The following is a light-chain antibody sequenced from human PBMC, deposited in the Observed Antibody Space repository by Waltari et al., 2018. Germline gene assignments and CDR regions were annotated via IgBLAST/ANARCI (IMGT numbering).Light chain of an antibody. Sequence: ETVLTQSPATLSVSPGERVTLSCRASQSITDNLAWYQQKPGQAPRLLIYGAYTRATGIPDRFRGSGSGTEFTLTISSLQSEDSAVYYCQQYNKWPPLTFGGGTKVEI. CDR2: GAY. CDR1: QSITDN. V-gene: IGKV3-15*01. J-gene: IGKJ4*01. CDR3: QQYNKWPPLT.